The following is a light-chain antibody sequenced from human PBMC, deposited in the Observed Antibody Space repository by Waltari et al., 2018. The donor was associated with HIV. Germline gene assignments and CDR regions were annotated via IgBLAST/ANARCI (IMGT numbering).Light chain of an antibody. V-gene: IGKV3-20*01. Sequence: DMVLTQSPVTLSLSPGRRATPSCRPSQRVGGNQLAWYQRRPGQTPRLLIYDASSRATGIPDRFSGSGSGTDFTLTITRLEPDDFAVYYCQQYGSSPLFTFGPGTKVDFK. CDR1: QRVGGNQ. CDR2: DAS. J-gene: IGKJ3*01. CDR3: QQYGSSPLFT.